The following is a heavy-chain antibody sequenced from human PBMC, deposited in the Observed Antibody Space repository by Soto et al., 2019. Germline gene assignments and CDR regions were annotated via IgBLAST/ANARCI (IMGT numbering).Heavy chain of an antibody. V-gene: IGHV3-23*01. J-gene: IGHJ2*01. D-gene: IGHD2-15*01. Sequence: KGLEWVSAITSSGGNTYYADSVKGRFTVSRDNSKNTLFLQMYSLRAEDTFFFFQAEDGIRDTVPVSAFLLNRSSDL. CDR2: ITSSGGNT. CDR3: AEDGIRDTVPVSAFLLNRSSDL.